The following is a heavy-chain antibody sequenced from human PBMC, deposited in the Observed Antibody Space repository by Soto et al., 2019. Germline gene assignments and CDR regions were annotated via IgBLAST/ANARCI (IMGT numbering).Heavy chain of an antibody. D-gene: IGHD3-22*01. V-gene: IGHV3-15*01. CDR2: IKSKTDGGTT. CDR3: TTDPVTMIVVVPSSG. Sequence: SWIRQHPGKGLEWVGRIKSKTDGGTTDYAAPVKGRFTISRDDSKNTLYLQMNSLKTEDTAVYYCTTDPVTMIVVVPSSGWGQGTLVTAPQ. J-gene: IGHJ4*02.